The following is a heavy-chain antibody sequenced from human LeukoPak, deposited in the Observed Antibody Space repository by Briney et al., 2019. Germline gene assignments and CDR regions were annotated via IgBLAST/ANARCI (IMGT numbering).Heavy chain of an antibody. CDR3: AKDRGYEVVFDP. J-gene: IGHJ5*02. V-gene: IGHV3-43*02. CDR1: GINFNTYA. D-gene: IGHD5-12*01. CDR2: ISGDGDRT. Sequence: GGSLRLSCAASGINFNTYAMHWVRQAPGKGLEWVSLISGDGDRTSYADSVKGRFTISRDNDRNSLYLQMNSLRIEDTALYYCAKDRGYEVVFDPWGQGTLVAVSS.